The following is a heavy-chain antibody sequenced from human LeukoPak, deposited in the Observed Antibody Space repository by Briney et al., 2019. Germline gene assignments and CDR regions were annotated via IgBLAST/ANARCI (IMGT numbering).Heavy chain of an antibody. J-gene: IGHJ4*02. CDR3: ARDSDSCTGGSCSFDY. CDR2: INSDGWSR. V-gene: IGHV3-74*01. CDR1: GFTFSNYW. D-gene: IGHD2-8*02. Sequence: PGGALRLSCAASGFTFSNYWMHWVRQAPGKGLVWVSRINSDGWSRSYADSVKGRFTISRDNAKNTLYLQMNSLRAEDTAVYYCARDSDSCTGGSCSFDYWGQGTLVTVSS.